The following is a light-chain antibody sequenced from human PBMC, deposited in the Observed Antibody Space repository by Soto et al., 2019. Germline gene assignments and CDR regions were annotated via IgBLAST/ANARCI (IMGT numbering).Light chain of an antibody. CDR3: SSSTSSSTPYV. Sequence: QSALTQPASVSGSPGQSITISCTGTSSDVGGYNYVSWYQQHPGKAPKLMIYDVSNRPSGVSNRFSGSKSGNTASLTISGLQAEHEADYYCSSSTSSSTPYVLRSGTKVTVL. J-gene: IGLJ1*01. CDR1: SSDVGGYNY. CDR2: DVS. V-gene: IGLV2-14*01.